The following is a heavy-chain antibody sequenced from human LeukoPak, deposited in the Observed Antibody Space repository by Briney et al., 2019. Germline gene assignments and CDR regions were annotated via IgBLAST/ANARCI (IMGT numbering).Heavy chain of an antibody. V-gene: IGHV4-61*02. D-gene: IGHD3-22*01. J-gene: IGHJ4*02. CDR3: ARLSGYYDSSPEV. Sequence: SETLSLTCTVSGASVSIGRHYWTWIRQPAGKGLEWIGRIYTSGTTKYDPSLESRVAISMDTSKNQFSLKLTSVTAADTAVYYCARLSGYYDSSPEVWGQGTLVAVSS. CDR2: IYTSGTT. CDR1: GASVSIGRHY.